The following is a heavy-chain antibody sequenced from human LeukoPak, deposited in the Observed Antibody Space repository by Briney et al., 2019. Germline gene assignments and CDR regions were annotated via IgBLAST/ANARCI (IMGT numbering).Heavy chain of an antibody. D-gene: IGHD3-10*01. CDR2: IRYDGTNK. J-gene: IGHJ3*02. V-gene: IGHV3-30*02. Sequence: PGGSLRLSCEASGFAFSGYGMHWVRQAPGKGLEWVAFIRYDGTNKYYADSVKGRFTISRDNSKNTLYLQMNSLRAEDTAVYYCAKDTPLQWFGDMGAFDKWGQGTMVTVSS. CDR3: AKDTPLQWFGDMGAFDK. CDR1: GFAFSGYG.